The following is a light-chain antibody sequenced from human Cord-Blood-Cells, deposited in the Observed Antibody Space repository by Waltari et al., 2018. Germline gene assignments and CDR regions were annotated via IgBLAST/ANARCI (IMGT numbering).Light chain of an antibody. V-gene: IGKV1-8*01. CDR1: QGISSY. CDR2: AAS. CDR3: QQYYSYPPYT. J-gene: IGKJ2*01. Sequence: AIRMTQSPSSFSASTGDRVPITCRASQGISSYLAWYQQKPGKAPKLLIYAASTLQSGVPSSFSGSGSGTDFTLTISCLQSEDFATYYCQQYYSYPPYTFGQGTKLEIK.